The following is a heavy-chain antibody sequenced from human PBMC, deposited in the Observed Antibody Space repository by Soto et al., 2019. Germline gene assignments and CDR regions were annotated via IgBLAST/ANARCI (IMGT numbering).Heavy chain of an antibody. Sequence: PGGSLRISCAASGFTFSSYAMSWVRQAPGKGLEWVSAISGSGGSTYYADSVKGRFTISRDDSNNVLYLQMNSLTTDDTGTYYCTPRITLFTVNNIWGQGTQVTVSS. CDR2: ISGSGGST. D-gene: IGHD2-15*01. J-gene: IGHJ4*02. CDR3: TPRITLFTVNNI. V-gene: IGHV3-23*01. CDR1: GFTFSSYA.